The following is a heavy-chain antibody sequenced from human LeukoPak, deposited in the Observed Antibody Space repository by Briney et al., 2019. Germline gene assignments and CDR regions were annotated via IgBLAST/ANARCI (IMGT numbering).Heavy chain of an antibody. CDR3: ARERRLSRSSGRNWFDP. J-gene: IGHJ5*02. CDR2: INPSGGST. V-gene: IGHV1-46*01. CDR1: GYTFTSYY. D-gene: IGHD6-6*01. Sequence: ASVKVSCKASGYTFTSYYMHWVRQAPGQGLEWTGIINPSGGSTSYAQKFQGRVTMTRDTSTSTVYMELSSLRSEDTAVYYCARERRLSRSSGRNWFDPWGQGTLVTVSS.